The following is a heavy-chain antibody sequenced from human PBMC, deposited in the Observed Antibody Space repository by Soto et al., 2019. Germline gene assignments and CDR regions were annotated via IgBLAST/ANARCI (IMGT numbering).Heavy chain of an antibody. CDR2: ILPIFGTA. J-gene: IGHJ3*02. CDR3: ARGLEYGGDFDAFDI. D-gene: IGHD2-21*02. Sequence: QVQLVQSGAEVKKPGSSVKVSCKASGGTFSTSSINWVRQAPGQRPEWMGNILPIFGTADYAQKFQGRVTMTADKSTNTAYMEARSLLSEDTAVYYCARGLEYGGDFDAFDIWGQGTVVSVSS. CDR1: GGTFSTSS. V-gene: IGHV1-69*14.